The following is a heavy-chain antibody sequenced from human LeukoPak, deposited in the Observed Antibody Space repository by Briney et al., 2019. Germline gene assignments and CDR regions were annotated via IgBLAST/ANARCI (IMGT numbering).Heavy chain of an antibody. CDR1: GFTFSSYE. Sequence: GGSLRLSCAASGFTFSSYEMNWVRQAPGKGLEWVSYISSSGSTIYYADSVKGRFTISRDNAKNSLYLQMNSLRAEDTAVYYCARGFTGWVTSPIDYWGQGTLVTVSS. CDR3: ARGFTGWVTSPIDY. J-gene: IGHJ4*02. V-gene: IGHV3-48*03. CDR2: ISSSGSTI. D-gene: IGHD2-2*01.